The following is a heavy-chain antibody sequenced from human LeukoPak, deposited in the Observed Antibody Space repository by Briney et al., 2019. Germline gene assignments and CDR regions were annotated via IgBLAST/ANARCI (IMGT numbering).Heavy chain of an antibody. CDR1: GFTFNDNS. D-gene: IGHD5-24*01. J-gene: IGHJ4*02. V-gene: IGHV3-30*05. CDR2: ISYDGSNE. Sequence: GGSLRLSCAASGFTFNDNSMSWVRQAPGKGLEWVAVISYDGSNEYYADSVKGRFTISRDNSKNTLYLQMNSLRAEDTAVYYCARCSRWLQLGNDYWGQGTLVTVSS. CDR3: ARCSRWLQLGNDY.